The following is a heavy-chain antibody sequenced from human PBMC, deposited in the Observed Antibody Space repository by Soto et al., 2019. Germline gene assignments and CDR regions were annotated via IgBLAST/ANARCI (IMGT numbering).Heavy chain of an antibody. D-gene: IGHD3-9*01. CDR1: GGSISSYY. J-gene: IGHJ2*01. Sequence: SETLSLTCTVSGGSISSYYWSWIRQPPGKGLELIGYIYYSGSINYNPSLKSRVTISVDTSKNQFSLKLSSLTAADTAVYYCAKTGPYDILTYWYFDLWGRGTLVTVSS. CDR3: AKTGPYDILTYWYFDL. CDR2: IYYSGSI. V-gene: IGHV4-59*08.